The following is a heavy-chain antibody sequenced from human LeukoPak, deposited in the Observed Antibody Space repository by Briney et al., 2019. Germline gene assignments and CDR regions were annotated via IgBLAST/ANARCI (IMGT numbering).Heavy chain of an antibody. V-gene: IGHV4-39*07. J-gene: IGHJ6*03. D-gene: IGHD3-10*01. CDR1: GGSISSSSYY. Sequence: SETLSLTCTVSGGSISSSSYYWGWIRQPPGKGLEWIGSIYYSGSTYYNPSLKSRVTISVDTSRNQFSLKLSSVTAADTAVYYCTRTYYGSGSYSSLFYMDVWGTGTAVTVSS. CDR2: IYYSGST. CDR3: TRTYYGSGSYSSLFYMDV.